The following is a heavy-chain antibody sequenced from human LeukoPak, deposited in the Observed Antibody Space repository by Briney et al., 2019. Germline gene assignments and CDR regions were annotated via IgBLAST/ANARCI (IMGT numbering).Heavy chain of an antibody. CDR3: ARVGKNGWDFDH. CDR2: INEGGGLK. V-gene: IGHV3-7*01. D-gene: IGHD6-19*01. Sequence: PGGSLRLSCAASGLSFSAYWMTWVRQAPGKGLEWVANINEGGGLKYYVDSVKGRFTISRDNTNNSLYLQMFSLRVDDSAVYYCARVGKNGWDFDHWGQGTLVTVSS. CDR1: GLSFSAYW. J-gene: IGHJ4*02.